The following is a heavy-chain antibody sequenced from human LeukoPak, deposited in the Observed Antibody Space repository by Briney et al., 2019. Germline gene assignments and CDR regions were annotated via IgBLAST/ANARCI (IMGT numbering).Heavy chain of an antibody. J-gene: IGHJ4*02. Sequence: GGSLRLSCAASGFTFSNAWMSWVRQAPGKGLEWAGHIKSVTDGGTTDYAAPVKGRFTISRDDSKNTLYLQMNSLKTEDTAVYYCTTAGPKSYWGQGTLVTVSS. CDR1: GFTFSNAW. V-gene: IGHV3-15*01. CDR3: TTAGPKSY. CDR2: IKSVTDGGTT.